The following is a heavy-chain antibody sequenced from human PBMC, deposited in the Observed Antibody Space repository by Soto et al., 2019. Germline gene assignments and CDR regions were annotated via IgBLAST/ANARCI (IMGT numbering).Heavy chain of an antibody. CDR3: AKAVAGNYYYYYGMDV. Sequence: GSLRLSCAASGFTFSSYGMHWVRQAPGKGLEWVAVISYDGSNKYYADSVKGRFTISRDNSKNTLYLQMNSLRAEDTAVYYCAKAVAGNYYYYYGMDVWGQGTTVTVSS. CDR1: GFTFSSYG. D-gene: IGHD6-19*01. J-gene: IGHJ6*02. V-gene: IGHV3-30*18. CDR2: ISYDGSNK.